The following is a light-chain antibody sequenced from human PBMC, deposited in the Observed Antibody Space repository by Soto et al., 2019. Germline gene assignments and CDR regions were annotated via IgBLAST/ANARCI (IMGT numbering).Light chain of an antibody. V-gene: IGLV2-14*03. Sequence: QSALTQPASVSGSPGQSIAISCIGTSSDVGAYNYVSWYQQHPGKAPKLVIYDVNNRPSGVSNRFSGSKSGNTASLTISGLQVEDEADYYCGTYTTSGSVVFGGGTKVT. J-gene: IGLJ2*01. CDR3: GTYTTSGSVV. CDR2: DVN. CDR1: SSDVGAYNY.